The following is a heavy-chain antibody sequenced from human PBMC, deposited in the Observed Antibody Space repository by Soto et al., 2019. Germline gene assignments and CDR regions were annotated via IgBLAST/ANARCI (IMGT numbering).Heavy chain of an antibody. Sequence: QVQLVQSGAEVKKPGASVKVSCKASGYTFTSYYMHWVRQAPGQGLEWMGIINPSGGSTSYAQKLQGRVTMTRDTSTSTVYMELSSLRSEDTAVYYCARDQYDFWSGYYGPFDYWGQGTLVTVSS. CDR2: INPSGGST. CDR1: GYTFTSYY. CDR3: ARDQYDFWSGYYGPFDY. D-gene: IGHD3-3*01. J-gene: IGHJ4*02. V-gene: IGHV1-46*04.